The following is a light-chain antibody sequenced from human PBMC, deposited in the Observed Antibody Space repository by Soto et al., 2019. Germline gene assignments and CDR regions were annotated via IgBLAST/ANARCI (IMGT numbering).Light chain of an antibody. J-gene: IGKJ1*01. Sequence: DIQMTQSPSTLSASVGDRVTITCRASQSIRTYLNWYQQKLGRAPTLLIYAASSLQSGVPSRFSGGGSGTDFTLTISSLQPEDFAMYFCQQCYSSPRTFGQGTKVEIK. V-gene: IGKV1-39*01. CDR1: QSIRTY. CDR2: AAS. CDR3: QQCYSSPRT.